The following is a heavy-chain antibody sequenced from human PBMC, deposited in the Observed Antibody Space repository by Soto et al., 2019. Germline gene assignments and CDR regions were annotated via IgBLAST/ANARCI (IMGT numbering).Heavy chain of an antibody. CDR1: GYTFTSYG. D-gene: IGHD3-22*01. V-gene: IGHV1-18*01. Sequence: QVQLVQSGAEVKKPGASVKVSCKASGYTFTSYGISWVRQAPGQGLEGMGWSSAYNGNTIYAQTLQGRVTMTTDTPTSTGCMELRSLRSDDTAVYYCARDLSYYDSSGPYYGMDVWGQGTTVTVSS. J-gene: IGHJ6*02. CDR3: ARDLSYYDSSGPYYGMDV. CDR2: SSAYNGNT.